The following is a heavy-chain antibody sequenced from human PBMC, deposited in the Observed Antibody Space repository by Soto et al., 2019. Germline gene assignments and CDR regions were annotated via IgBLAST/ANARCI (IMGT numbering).Heavy chain of an antibody. CDR3: ERDQSWAFDF. Sequence: QVQLQESGPGLVEPSETLSLICTVSGDSMTSYYWNWIRQSAEKGLEWIGRISATGTTSYIPSLKSRPTLSMDTSKNQFSLNLKFVTAADTAAYFLERDQSWAFDFWGQGTVVTVS. J-gene: IGHJ3*01. CDR1: GDSMTSYY. CDR2: ISATGTT. V-gene: IGHV4-4*07.